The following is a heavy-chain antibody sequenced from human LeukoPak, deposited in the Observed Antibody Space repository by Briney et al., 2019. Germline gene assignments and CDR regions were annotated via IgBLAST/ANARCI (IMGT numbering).Heavy chain of an antibody. CDR1: GGSISSGGYY. CDR3: ARGPHIVVVTAIPRVNNWFDP. CDR2: IYYSGST. J-gene: IGHJ5*02. D-gene: IGHD2-21*02. Sequence: PSETLSLTCTVSGGSISSGGYYWSWIRLHPGKGLEWIGYIYYSGSTYYNPSLKSRVTISVDTSKNQFSLKLSSVTAADTAVYYCARGPHIVVVTAIPRVNNWFDPWGQGTLVTVSS. V-gene: IGHV4-31*03.